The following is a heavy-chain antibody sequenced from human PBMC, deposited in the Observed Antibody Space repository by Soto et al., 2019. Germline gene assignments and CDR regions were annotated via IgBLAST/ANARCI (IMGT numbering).Heavy chain of an antibody. CDR1: ARSFSGYY. CDR2: INHSGST. V-gene: IGHV4-34*01. CDR3: ARGRFGVVVVPRYFQH. D-gene: IGHD2-15*01. Sequence: SESLSRTXALYARSFSGYYWSWIRQPPGKGLEWIGEINHSGSTNYNPSLKSRVTISVDTSKNQFSLKLSSVTAADTAVYYCARGRFGVVVVPRYFQHWGQGTLVTVSS. J-gene: IGHJ1*01.